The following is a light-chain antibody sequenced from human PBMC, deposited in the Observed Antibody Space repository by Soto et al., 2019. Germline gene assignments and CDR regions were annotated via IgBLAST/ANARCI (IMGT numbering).Light chain of an antibody. CDR1: RDISNS. J-gene: IGKJ3*01. V-gene: IGKV1-12*01. CDR3: QQTSAFPRT. CDR2: GAS. Sequence: DIQMTQSPSSVSASVGDRLTITCRASRDISNSLAWYQQTPGKAPKLLLRGASSLHRGVPSRFSGGGAGTEFTLTISSLQPEDFATYYCQQTSAFPRTFGQGTKVVVK.